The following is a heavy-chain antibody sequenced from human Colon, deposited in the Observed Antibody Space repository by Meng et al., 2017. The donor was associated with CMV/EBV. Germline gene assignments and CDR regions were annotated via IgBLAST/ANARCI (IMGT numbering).Heavy chain of an antibody. J-gene: IGHJ4*02. CDR3: AKTGSSWFSED. Sequence: GESLKISCAASGFTFSGYAMHWVRQAPGKGLEWVAVISYDGSNKYYADSVKGRFTISRDHSKKTLYLQMNSLRAEDTAVYYCAKTGSSWFSEDWDQGTLVTVSS. D-gene: IGHD6-13*01. V-gene: IGHV3-30*04. CDR1: GFTFSGYA. CDR2: ISYDGSNK.